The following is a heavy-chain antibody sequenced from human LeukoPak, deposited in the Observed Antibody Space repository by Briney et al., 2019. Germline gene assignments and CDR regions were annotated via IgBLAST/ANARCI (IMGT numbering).Heavy chain of an antibody. CDR2: IYPGDSDT. V-gene: IGHV5-51*01. CDR3: ARTSCGGDCYGFFGPEFDY. CDR1: GYSFTSYW. D-gene: IGHD2-21*02. Sequence: GESLKISCTVSGYSFTSYWIGWVRQMPGKGLEWMGIIYPGDSDTRYSPSFQGQVTISADKSISTAYLQWSSLKASDTAMYYCARTSCGGDCYGFFGPEFDYWGQGTLVTVSS. J-gene: IGHJ4*02.